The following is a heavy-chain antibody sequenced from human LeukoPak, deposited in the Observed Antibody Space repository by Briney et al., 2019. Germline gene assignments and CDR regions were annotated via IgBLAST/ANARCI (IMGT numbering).Heavy chain of an antibody. D-gene: IGHD2-15*01. J-gene: IGHJ2*01. CDR3: ARDSAYFDL. V-gene: IGHV3-7*04. CDR2: IKQDGNAE. Sequence: PGGSLRLSCTASGFPFSSYWMAWVRQAPGKGLEWVANIKQDGNAENYLDSVKGRLTIYKDNAKNSLYLQMNSLRAEDSAVYYCARDSAYFDLWGPGTLVTVSS. CDR1: GFPFSSYW.